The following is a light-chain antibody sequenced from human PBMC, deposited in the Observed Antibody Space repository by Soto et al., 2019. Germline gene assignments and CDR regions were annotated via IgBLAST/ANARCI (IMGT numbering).Light chain of an antibody. V-gene: IGKV3-20*01. CDR2: GAS. CDR3: QHYGSSLSIT. J-gene: IGKJ5*01. CDR1: QSVSSNY. Sequence: EIVLTQSPGTLSLSPGERATLSCRASQSVSSNYLAWYQQKPGQAPRLLIYGASSTATGIPERFSGSGSGTDFTLTISRLEPEDLAVYFCQHYGSSLSITFGQGTRLEIK.